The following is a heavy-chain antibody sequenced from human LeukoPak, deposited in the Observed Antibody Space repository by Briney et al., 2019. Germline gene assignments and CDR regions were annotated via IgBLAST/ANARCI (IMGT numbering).Heavy chain of an antibody. Sequence: EASVKVSCKASGYTFTGYYLHWVRQAPGQGLEWMAWIDPSTGGTSYTQKFQGRVTMTRDTSISTAHMELSGLGSDDTAVYYCAREYCSGSLCHQGFDFWGQGTLVTVSS. CDR2: IDPSTGGT. V-gene: IGHV1-2*02. CDR1: GYTFTGYY. CDR3: AREYCSGSLCHQGFDF. J-gene: IGHJ4*02. D-gene: IGHD2-15*01.